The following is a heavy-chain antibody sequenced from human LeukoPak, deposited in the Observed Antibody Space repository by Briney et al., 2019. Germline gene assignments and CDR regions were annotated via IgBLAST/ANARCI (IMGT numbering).Heavy chain of an antibody. CDR1: GFTVSSNY. Sequence: GGSLRLSCAAPGFTVSSNYMSWVRQPPGKGLEWVSVIYSGGSTYYADSVKGRFAISRDNSKNTLYLQMNSLRAEDTAVYYCARDAAHDIGFEYWGQGTLVTVSS. V-gene: IGHV3-66*01. CDR2: IYSGGST. D-gene: IGHD5-12*01. J-gene: IGHJ4*02. CDR3: ARDAAHDIGFEY.